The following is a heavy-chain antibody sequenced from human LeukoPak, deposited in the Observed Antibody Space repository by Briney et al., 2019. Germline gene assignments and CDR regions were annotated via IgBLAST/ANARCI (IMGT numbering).Heavy chain of an antibody. CDR2: IYYTRST. J-gene: IGHJ3*01. Sequence: SETLSLTCTVSGVSISTDYWSWIRQRPAKGLEWIGCIYYTRSTNYNPSLKRRVTISVDTSKSQFSLKLSSVTAVDPAVYYYARGPDIAGRLTTSAFDVWRQGTMITVSS. CDR1: GVSISTDY. D-gene: IGHD6-6*01. CDR3: ARGPDIAGRLTTSAFDV. V-gene: IGHV4-59*01.